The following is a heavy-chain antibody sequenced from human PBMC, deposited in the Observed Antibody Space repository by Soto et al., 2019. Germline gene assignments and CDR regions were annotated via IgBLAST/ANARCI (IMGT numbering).Heavy chain of an antibody. J-gene: IGHJ4*02. CDR2: IYSGGST. CDR1: GFTVSSNY. CDR3: ARGAIAVAGNYFDY. D-gene: IGHD6-19*01. Sequence: GGSLRLSCAASGFTVSSNYMSWVRQAPGKGLEWVSVIYSGGSTYYADSVKGRFTISRDNSKNTLYLQMNSLRAEDTALYYCARGAIAVAGNYFDYWGQGTLVTVSS. V-gene: IGHV3-66*01.